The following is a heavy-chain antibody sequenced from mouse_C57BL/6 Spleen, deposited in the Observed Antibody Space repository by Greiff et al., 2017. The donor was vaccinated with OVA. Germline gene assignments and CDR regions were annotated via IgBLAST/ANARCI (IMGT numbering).Heavy chain of an antibody. D-gene: IGHD2-10*02. Sequence: VQLQQSGPELVKPGASVKISCKASGYSFTGYYMNWVKQSPEKSLEWIGEINPSTGGTTYNQKFKAKATLTVDKSSSTAYMQLKSLTSEDSAVYYCARPYGNYWYFDVWGTGITVTVSS. CDR2: INPSTGGT. V-gene: IGHV1-42*01. J-gene: IGHJ1*03. CDR1: GYSFTGYY. CDR3: ARPYGNYWYFDV.